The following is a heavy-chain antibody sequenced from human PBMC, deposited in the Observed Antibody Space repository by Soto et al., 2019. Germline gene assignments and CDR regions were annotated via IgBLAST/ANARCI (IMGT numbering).Heavy chain of an antibody. D-gene: IGHD6-19*01. Sequence: SETLSLTCAVYGGSFSGYYWSWIRQPPGKGLEWIGEINHSGSTNYNPSLKSRVTISVDTSKNQFSLKLSSVTAADTAVYYCARTYSSGWQNFDYWGQGTLVTVSS. CDR3: ARTYSSGWQNFDY. V-gene: IGHV4-34*01. J-gene: IGHJ4*02. CDR2: INHSGST. CDR1: GGSFSGYY.